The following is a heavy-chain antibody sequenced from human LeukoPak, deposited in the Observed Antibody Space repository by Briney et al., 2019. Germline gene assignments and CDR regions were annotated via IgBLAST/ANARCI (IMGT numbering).Heavy chain of an antibody. Sequence: GGSLRLSCAASGFTFSSNAMSWVRQAPGKGLEWVSAISGSGGSTYYADSVKGRFTISRDNSKNTLYLQMNSLRAEDTAVYYCARFYSDYGYYFDYWGQGTLVTVSS. CDR2: ISGSGGST. D-gene: IGHD4-11*01. CDR1: GFTFSSNA. J-gene: IGHJ4*02. V-gene: IGHV3-23*01. CDR3: ARFYSDYGYYFDY.